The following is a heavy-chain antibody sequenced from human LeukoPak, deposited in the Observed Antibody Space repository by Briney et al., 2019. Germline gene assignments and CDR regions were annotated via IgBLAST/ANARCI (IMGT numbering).Heavy chain of an antibody. CDR1: GYSFSRYW. CDR3: ARTSMARQIDNPYYGMDV. Sequence: GESLKISCKGSGYSFSRYWIAWVRQMPGKGLEWMGIIDPGDSDTRYSPSFQGQVTISADKSISTAYVQWSRLKASDTAMYYCARTSMARQIDNPYYGMDVWGQGTTVTVSS. CDR2: IDPGDSDT. J-gene: IGHJ6*02. D-gene: IGHD3-10*01. V-gene: IGHV5-51*01.